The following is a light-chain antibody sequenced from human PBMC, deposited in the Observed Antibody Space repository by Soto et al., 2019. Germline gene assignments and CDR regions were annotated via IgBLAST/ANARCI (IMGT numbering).Light chain of an antibody. CDR2: DVS. CDR1: ANDY. CDR3: YSSRGTTWV. V-gene: IGLV2-14*03. J-gene: IGLJ3*02. Sequence: QSVWTQPAALSGSPGQSITISCTGTANDYVSWYQQHPGKAPKLMIYDVSNRPSGVSNRFSGSKSGSTASLTISGLQAEDEADYYGYSSRGTTWVFGGGTKLTVL.